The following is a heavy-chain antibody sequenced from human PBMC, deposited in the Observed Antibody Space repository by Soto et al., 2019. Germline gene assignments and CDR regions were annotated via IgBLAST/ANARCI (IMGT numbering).Heavy chain of an antibody. J-gene: IGHJ4*02. D-gene: IGHD3-22*01. Sequence: SETLSLTYTVSGGTISSRDYYWSWIRQPPGKGLEWIGYIYYSGSTYYNPSLKSRVTISVDTSKNQFSLKLSSVTAADTAVYYCARDNYYDSSGYYPLAYWGQGTLVTVSS. CDR1: GGTISSRDYY. V-gene: IGHV4-30-4*01. CDR3: ARDNYYDSSGYYPLAY. CDR2: IYYSGST.